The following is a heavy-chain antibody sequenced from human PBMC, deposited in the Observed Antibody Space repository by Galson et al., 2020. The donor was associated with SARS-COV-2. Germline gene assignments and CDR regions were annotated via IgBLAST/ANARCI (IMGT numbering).Heavy chain of an antibody. Sequence: GGSLRLSCAASEFTFSNYGMHWVRHAPGKGLEWVAIISYDGSNEYYTDSVKGRFTISRDNSKNTLYLHMSSLRAEDTAVYYCARDLYNWNYVGTLDYWGQGTLVTVSS. CDR1: EFTFSNYG. CDR3: ARDLYNWNYVGTLDY. D-gene: IGHD1-7*01. J-gene: IGHJ4*02. V-gene: IGHV3-33*05. CDR2: ISYDGSNE.